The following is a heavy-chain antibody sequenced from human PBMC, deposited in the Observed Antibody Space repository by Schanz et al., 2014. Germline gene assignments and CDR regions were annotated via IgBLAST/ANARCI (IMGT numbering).Heavy chain of an antibody. D-gene: IGHD4-17*01. CDR2: ISGRGGRT. V-gene: IGHV3-23*04. CDR3: AKDCPSDYGDHCFDF. CDR1: GFTFGDYA. J-gene: IGHJ4*02. Sequence: EVQLVESGGGLIQPGGSLRLSCTASGFTFGDYAMSWFRQAPGKGLEWVSAISGRGGRTYYADSVKGRFTISRDNSKNTLYLQMNSLRAEDTAVYYCAKDCPSDYGDHCFDFWGQGTLVTVSS.